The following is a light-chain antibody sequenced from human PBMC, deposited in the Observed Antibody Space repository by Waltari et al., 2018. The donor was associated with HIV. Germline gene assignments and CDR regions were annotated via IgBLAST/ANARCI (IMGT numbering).Light chain of an antibody. CDR1: QTINTN. CDR2: AAS. CDR3: QQANSFPLT. Sequence: DIKMTQSPSSVSASVGDRVTITCRASQTINTNLAWYQHKPGIAPKLLIYAASSLQSGVPSRFSGSGSGTDFTLTINTLQPEDFATYYCQQANSFPLTFGGGTRVDIK. V-gene: IGKV1D-12*01. J-gene: IGKJ4*01.